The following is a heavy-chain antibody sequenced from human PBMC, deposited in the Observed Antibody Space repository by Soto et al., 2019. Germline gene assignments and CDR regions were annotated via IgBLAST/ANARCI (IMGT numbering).Heavy chain of an antibody. CDR3: ARASGWYGYYYYGIDV. D-gene: IGHD6-19*01. V-gene: IGHV3-48*03. Sequence: LRLSCAASGFTFSSYEMNWVRQAPGKGLEWVSYISSSGSTIYYADSVKGRFTISRDNAKNSLYLQMNSLRAEDTAVYYCARASGWYGYYYYGIDVWGQGTTVTVSS. J-gene: IGHJ6*02. CDR1: GFTFSSYE. CDR2: ISSSGSTI.